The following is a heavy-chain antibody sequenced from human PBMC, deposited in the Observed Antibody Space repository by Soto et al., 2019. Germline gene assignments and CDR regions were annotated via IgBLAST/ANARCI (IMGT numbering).Heavy chain of an antibody. V-gene: IGHV1-8*01. CDR3: ARADLGSWYLRDY. J-gene: IGHJ4*02. CDR1: GYTFTSYD. CDR2: MNPNSGNT. D-gene: IGHD6-13*01. Sequence: ASVKVSCKASGYTFTSYDINWVRQATGQGLEWMGWMNPNSGNTGYAQKFQGRVTMTRNTSIGTAYMELSSLRSEDTAVYYCARADLGSWYLRDYWGQGTLVTVSS.